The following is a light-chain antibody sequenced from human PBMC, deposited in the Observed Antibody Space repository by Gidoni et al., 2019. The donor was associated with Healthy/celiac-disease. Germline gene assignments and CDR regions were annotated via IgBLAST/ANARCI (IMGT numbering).Light chain of an antibody. V-gene: IGLV2-11*01. CDR3: CSYAGSYTWV. J-gene: IGLJ3*02. CDR2: DVS. CDR1: SSDVGGYNY. Sequence: VTISCTGTSSDVGGYNYVSWYQQHPGKAPKLMIYDVSKRPSGVPDRFSGSKSGNTASLTISGLQAEDEADYYCCSYAGSYTWVFGGGTKLTAL.